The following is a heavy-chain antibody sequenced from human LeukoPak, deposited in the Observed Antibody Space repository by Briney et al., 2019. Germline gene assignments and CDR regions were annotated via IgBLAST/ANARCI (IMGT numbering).Heavy chain of an antibody. J-gene: IGHJ4*02. CDR1: GGSISSYY. CDR3: ARVDEYYDFWSGYSQPYYFDY. CDR2: IYYSGST. V-gene: IGHV4-59*01. D-gene: IGHD3-3*01. Sequence: SETLPLTCTVSGGSISSYYWSWIRQPPGKGLEWIGYIYYSGSTNYNPPLKSRVTISVDTSKNQFSLKLSSVTAADTAVYYCARVDEYYDFWSGYSQPYYFDYWGQGTLVTVSS.